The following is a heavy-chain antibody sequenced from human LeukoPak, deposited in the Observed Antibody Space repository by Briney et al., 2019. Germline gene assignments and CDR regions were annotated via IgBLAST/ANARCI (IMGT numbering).Heavy chain of an antibody. CDR3: ARDLNV. V-gene: IGHV3-74*01. Sequence: PGGSLRLSCAASGFTFSSYWTHWVRQAPGKGLVWVSGINSDGSSTTYADSVKGRFTISRDNAKNTLYLQMNSLRAEDTAVYYCARDLNVWGQGTTVTVSS. CDR2: INSDGSST. J-gene: IGHJ6*02. CDR1: GFTFSSYW.